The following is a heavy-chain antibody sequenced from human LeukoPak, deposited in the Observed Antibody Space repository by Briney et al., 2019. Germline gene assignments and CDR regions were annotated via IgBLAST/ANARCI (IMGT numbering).Heavy chain of an antibody. V-gene: IGHV3-23*01. CDR1: GFTFSSYA. CDR2: ISGSGGST. D-gene: IGHD3-10*01. Sequence: GGSLRLSCAASGFTFSSYAMSWVRQAPGKGLEWVSAISGSGGSTYYADSVKSRFTISRDNSKNTLYLQMNSLRAEDTAVYYCAKDPYGSGSYYPFYWGQGTLVTVSS. J-gene: IGHJ4*02. CDR3: AKDPYGSGSYYPFY.